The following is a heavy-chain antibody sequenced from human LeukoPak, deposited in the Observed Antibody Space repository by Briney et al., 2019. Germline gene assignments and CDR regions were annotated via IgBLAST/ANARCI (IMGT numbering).Heavy chain of an antibody. D-gene: IGHD3-9*01. CDR1: GGSISSGTYY. V-gene: IGHV4-39*07. Sequence: SETLSLTCTVSGGSISSGTYYWSWIRQPPGKGLEWMGEINHSGSTNYNPSLKSRVTISVDTSKNQFSLKLSSVTAADTAVYYCARGRVYYDILTGYYTNWFDPWGQGTLVTVSS. CDR3: ARGRVYYDILTGYYTNWFDP. J-gene: IGHJ5*02. CDR2: INHSGST.